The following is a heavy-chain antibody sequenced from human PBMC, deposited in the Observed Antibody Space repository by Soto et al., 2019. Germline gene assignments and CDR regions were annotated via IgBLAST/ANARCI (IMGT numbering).Heavy chain of an antibody. D-gene: IGHD1-1*01. V-gene: IGHV4-31*01. Sequence: QVQLQESGPGLVKPSQTLSLTCTVSGGSISSGGYYWSWIRQHPGKGLEWIGYIYYSGSTYYNPSHKNNVPISVHTSKNQFSLKLSSVTAADTAVYYCARDLTGTTPDAFDIWGQVTMVTVSS. CDR3: ARDLTGTTPDAFDI. CDR2: IYYSGST. CDR1: GGSISSGGYY. J-gene: IGHJ3*02.